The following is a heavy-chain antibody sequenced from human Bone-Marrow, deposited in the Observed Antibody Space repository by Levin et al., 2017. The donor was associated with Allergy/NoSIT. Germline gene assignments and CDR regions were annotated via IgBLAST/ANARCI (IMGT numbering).Heavy chain of an antibody. V-gene: IGHV2-70*04. CDR3: ARMISSGWPDRFWIDH. Sequence: SGPTLVKPTETLTLTCTFSGFSLSPSVTRLTWIRQPPGKALEWLARIDWDDDKFYSSSLKTRLTISKDSSKNQVVLTMTNMDPVDTATYYCARMISSGWPDRFWIDHWGQGTLVTVSP. CDR2: IDWDDDK. D-gene: IGHD6-19*01. J-gene: IGHJ4*02. CDR1: GFSLSPSVTR.